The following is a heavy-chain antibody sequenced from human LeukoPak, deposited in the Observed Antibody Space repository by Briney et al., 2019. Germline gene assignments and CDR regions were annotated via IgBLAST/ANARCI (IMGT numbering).Heavy chain of an antibody. CDR2: INPNSGGT. CDR3: ARLGENGLLTGYFYP. J-gene: IGHJ5*02. CDR1: GYTFTGYY. Sequence: ASVKVSCKASGYTFTGYYMHWVRQAPGQGLEWMGWINPNSGGTNYAQKFQGRVTMTRDTSISTAYMELSRLRSDDTAVYYCARLGENGLLTGYFYPWGQGTLVTVSS. D-gene: IGHD3-9*01. V-gene: IGHV1-2*02.